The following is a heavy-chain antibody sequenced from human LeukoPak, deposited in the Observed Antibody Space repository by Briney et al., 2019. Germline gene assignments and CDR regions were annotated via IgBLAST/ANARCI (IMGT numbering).Heavy chain of an antibody. J-gene: IGHJ3*02. CDR3: ARVGSTVILYDAFDI. CDR2: ISYDGSNK. V-gene: IGHV3-30-3*01. D-gene: IGHD4-17*01. Sequence: SGRPLRLSCAASGFTFSSYAMRWVRQAPGKGLEWVAVISYDGSNKYYADSVKGRFTISRDNSQNTLYLQMSSLRAEDTAVYFCARVGSTVILYDAFDIWGQGTMVTVSS. CDR1: GFTFSSYA.